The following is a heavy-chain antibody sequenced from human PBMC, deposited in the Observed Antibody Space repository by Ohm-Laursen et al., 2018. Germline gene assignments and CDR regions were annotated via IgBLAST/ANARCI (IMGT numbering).Heavy chain of an antibody. CDR2: ISSSGGST. V-gene: IGHV3-23*01. CDR3: AKDLPTSTLRRPREPFDY. CDR1: GFTFSTYA. D-gene: IGHD1-14*01. Sequence: SLRLSCAVSGFTFSTYAMSWVRQAPGKGLEWVSAISSSGGSTYYADSVKGRFTISRDNSKNTLYLQMNSLRAEDTAVYYCAKDLPTSTLRRPREPFDYWGQGTLVTVSS. J-gene: IGHJ4*02.